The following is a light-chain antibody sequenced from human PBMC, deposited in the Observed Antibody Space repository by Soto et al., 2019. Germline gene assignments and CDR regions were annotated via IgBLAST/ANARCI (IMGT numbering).Light chain of an antibody. V-gene: IGLV4-69*01. CDR3: QACGTGIQV. CDR2: INSDGSH. Sequence: QLVLTQSPSASASLGVSVKLTCTLSGGHSSYAIAWHQQQPEQGPRYVMKINSDGSHFKGDGIPDRFSGSSSGAERYLTISSLQSEDYADYSWQACGTGIQVFGGGTKVTVL. J-gene: IGLJ2*01. CDR1: GGHSSYA.